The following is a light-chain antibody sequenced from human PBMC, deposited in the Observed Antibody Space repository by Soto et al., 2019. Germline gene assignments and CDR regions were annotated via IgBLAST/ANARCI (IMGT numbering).Light chain of an antibody. CDR2: GTS. CDR3: QQYGSSSL. V-gene: IGKV3-20*01. CDR1: QSVGTSF. J-gene: IGKJ2*01. Sequence: ENVLTQSPGTLSLSPGERASLSCRASQSVGTSFLAWYQQTPGQAPRLLLYGTSNRATGIPDRFSGSGSGTDFTLTISRLEPEDFAVYFCQQYGSSSLFGQGTKVEIK.